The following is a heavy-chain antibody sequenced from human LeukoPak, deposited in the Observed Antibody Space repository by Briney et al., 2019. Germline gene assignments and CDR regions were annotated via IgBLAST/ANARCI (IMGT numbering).Heavy chain of an antibody. CDR1: GFIGSDGY. Sequence: GGSLRLSCAVSGFIGSDGYMNWVRQAPGKGLEWLSVIYRGGATYYADSVKGRFIISRDSSKNTWHLQLNSLRAEDTAVYYCAKGIYGDYFSNYWGQGTLVTVSS. D-gene: IGHD4-17*01. J-gene: IGHJ4*02. CDR2: IYRGGAT. CDR3: AKGIYGDYFSNY. V-gene: IGHV3-66*01.